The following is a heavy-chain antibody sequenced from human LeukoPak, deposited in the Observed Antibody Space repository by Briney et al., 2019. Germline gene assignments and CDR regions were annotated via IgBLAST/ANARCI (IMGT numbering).Heavy chain of an antibody. V-gene: IGHV3-23*01. CDR1: GFTFSSYD. Sequence: PGGSLRLSCAASGFTFSSYDMTWVRQAPGGGLEWGSSIRPSGDNTYYGDYVKGRFTISRDNSKNTVYLQMNNMRVDDTAIYYCARVAGWHWFDPWGQGTLVTVSS. CDR3: ARVAGWHWFDP. D-gene: IGHD6-19*01. CDR2: IRPSGDNT. J-gene: IGHJ5*02.